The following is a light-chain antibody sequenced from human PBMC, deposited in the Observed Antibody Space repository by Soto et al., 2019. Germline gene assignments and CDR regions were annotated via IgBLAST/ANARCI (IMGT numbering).Light chain of an antibody. J-gene: IGKJ1*01. V-gene: IGKV1-9*01. Sequence: DIQLTQSPSFLSASVGDREPITCRASQDINSYLTWYQQKPGQAPKFLIYAASTLESGVPSRFSGSGSGTEFTLTISSLQPEDFATYYCQQLHSYPRMFGLGTKVDI. CDR2: AAS. CDR1: QDINSY. CDR3: QQLHSYPRM.